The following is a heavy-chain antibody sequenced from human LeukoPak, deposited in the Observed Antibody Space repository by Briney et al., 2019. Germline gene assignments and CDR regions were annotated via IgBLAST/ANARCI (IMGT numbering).Heavy chain of an antibody. CDR2: IYYSGST. V-gene: IGHV4-59*01. Sequence: SETLSLTCTVSGGSISSYYWSWIRQPPGKGLEWIGYIYYSGSTNYNPSLKSRVTISVDTSKNQFSLKLSSVTAADTAVYYCARVLVRGVISYYYYMDVWGKGNTVTVSS. CDR3: ARVLVRGVISYYYYMDV. J-gene: IGHJ6*03. D-gene: IGHD3-10*01. CDR1: GGSISSYY.